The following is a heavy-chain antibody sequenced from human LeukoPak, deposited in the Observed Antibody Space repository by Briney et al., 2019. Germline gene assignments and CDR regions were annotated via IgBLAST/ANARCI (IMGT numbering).Heavy chain of an antibody. CDR2: INPNSGST. V-gene: IGHV1-2*02. D-gene: IGHD2-2*01. J-gene: IGHJ4*02. CDR3: ARANALYCSSTSCLFDY. Sequence: GASVKVSCKASGYTFTCYYMHWVRQAPGQGLEWMAWINPNSGSTYYAQNFHDRITMTRDTSISTAYMELSRLRSDDTAIYYCARANALYCSSTSCLFDYWGQGTLVTVSS. CDR1: GYTFTCYY.